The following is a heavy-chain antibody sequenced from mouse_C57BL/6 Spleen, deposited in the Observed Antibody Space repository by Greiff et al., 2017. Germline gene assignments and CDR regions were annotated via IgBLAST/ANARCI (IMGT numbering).Heavy chain of an antibody. J-gene: IGHJ1*03. CDR2: ISSGGSYT. Sequence: EVMLVESGGDLVKPGGSLKLSCAASGFTFSSYGMSWVRQTPDKRLEWVATISSGGSYTYYPDSVKGRFTISRDNAKNTLYLQMSSLRSEDTAMYYCARQGDDGSFYWYFDVWGTGTTVTVSS. V-gene: IGHV5-6*01. CDR1: GFTFSSYG. D-gene: IGHD1-1*01. CDR3: ARQGDDGSFYWYFDV.